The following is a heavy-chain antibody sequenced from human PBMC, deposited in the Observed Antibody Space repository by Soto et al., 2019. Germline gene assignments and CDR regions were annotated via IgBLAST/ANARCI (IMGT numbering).Heavy chain of an antibody. Sequence: QVQLVQSGPEVKKPGASVKVSCKGSGYTLSNYVVTWVRQAPGQGLERLGWASAYNRNTDYAQKVEDGATMTIDTSTNTAYLELRGLTPDDTAVYYCARERRWEPLLYWGQGTL. CDR2: ASAYNRNT. CDR1: GYTLSNYV. CDR3: ARERRWEPLLY. J-gene: IGHJ4*02. D-gene: IGHD1-26*01. V-gene: IGHV1-18*01.